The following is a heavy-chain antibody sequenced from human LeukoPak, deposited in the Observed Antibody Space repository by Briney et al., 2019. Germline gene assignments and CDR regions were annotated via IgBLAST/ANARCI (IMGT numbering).Heavy chain of an antibody. CDR1: SGSINSYY. V-gene: IGHV4-4*07. D-gene: IGHD5-18*01. Sequence: SETLSLTCSASSGSINSYYWGWVRQPAGRGLEWIGRIYTTGRADYDPSLQSRVAMSIDTSQKQFSLNLKSVTAADTATYFCARHGYTASHFFLDYWSQGAPVTVSS. CDR3: ARHGYTASHFFLDY. J-gene: IGHJ4*02. CDR2: IYTTGRA.